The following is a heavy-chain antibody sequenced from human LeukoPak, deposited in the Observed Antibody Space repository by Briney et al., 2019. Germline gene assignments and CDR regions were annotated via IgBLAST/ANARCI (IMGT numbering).Heavy chain of an antibody. J-gene: IGHJ4*02. CDR2: ISYDGSNK. D-gene: IGHD6-13*01. V-gene: IGHV3-30*04. Sequence: GGSLRLSCAASGFTFSSYAMHWVRQAPGKGLEWVAVISYDGSNKYYADSVKGRFTISRDNSKNTPYLQMNSLRAEDTAVYYCARDRGSSWYYFDYWGQGTLVTVSS. CDR1: GFTFSSYA. CDR3: ARDRGSSWYYFDY.